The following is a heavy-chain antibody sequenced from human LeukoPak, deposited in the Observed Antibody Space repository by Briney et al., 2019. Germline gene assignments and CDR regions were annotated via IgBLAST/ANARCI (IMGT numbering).Heavy chain of an antibody. V-gene: IGHV3-33*06. CDR3: AKDRGLWQLVCNY. Sequence: PGRSLRLSCAASGFTFSSYGMHWVRQAPGKGLEWVAVIWYDGSNKYYADSVKGRFTISRDNSKNTLYLQMNSLRAEDTAVYYCAKDRGLWQLVCNYWGQGTLVTVSS. CDR1: GFTFSSYG. CDR2: IWYDGSNK. D-gene: IGHD6-6*01. J-gene: IGHJ4*02.